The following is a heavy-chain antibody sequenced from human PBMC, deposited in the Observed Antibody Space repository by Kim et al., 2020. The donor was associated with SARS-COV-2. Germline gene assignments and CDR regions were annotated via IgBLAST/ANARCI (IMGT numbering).Heavy chain of an antibody. CDR1: GGSISSSSYC. V-gene: IGHV4-39*01. Sequence: SETLSLTCTVYGGSISSSSYCWSWIRQPQGKGREGIVSIYYSRNTYYNPSLKSRVTISVATSKNQLSLKLVSVTAADTAVYYCARVCGILTGYRHLFDP. CDR3: ARVCGILTGYRHLFDP. D-gene: IGHD3-9*01. CDR2: IYYSRNT. J-gene: IGHJ5*02.